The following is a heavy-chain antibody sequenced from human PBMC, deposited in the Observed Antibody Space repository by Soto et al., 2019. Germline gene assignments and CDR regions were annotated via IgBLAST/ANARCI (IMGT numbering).Heavy chain of an antibody. CDR2: IYYSGST. Sequence: PSETLSLTCTVSGGSISSYYWSWIRQPPGKGLEWIGYIYYSGSTNYNPSLKSRVTISVDTSKNQFSLKLSSVTAADTAVYYCARVARRIVGATSYYFDYWGQGTLVTVSS. CDR3: ARVARRIVGATSYYFDY. CDR1: GGSISSYY. J-gene: IGHJ4*02. D-gene: IGHD1-26*01. V-gene: IGHV4-59*01.